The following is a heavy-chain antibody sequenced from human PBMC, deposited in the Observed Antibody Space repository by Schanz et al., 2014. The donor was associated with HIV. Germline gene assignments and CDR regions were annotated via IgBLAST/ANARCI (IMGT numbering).Heavy chain of an antibody. CDR1: GFTFSTND. V-gene: IGHV3-30*18. D-gene: IGHD3-22*01. CDR3: AKDRNYYESKYRGKGNYYYYYGMDV. Sequence: QVQLVESGGGVVQPGRSLRLSCAASGFTFSTNDMHWVRQVPGKGLEWVAVISHNGNNDYYADSVKGRFTISRDNSKNSLSLLIKSLRADDAAVYYCAKDRNYYESKYRGKGNYYYYYGMDVWGQGTTVTVS. CDR2: ISHNGNND. J-gene: IGHJ6*02.